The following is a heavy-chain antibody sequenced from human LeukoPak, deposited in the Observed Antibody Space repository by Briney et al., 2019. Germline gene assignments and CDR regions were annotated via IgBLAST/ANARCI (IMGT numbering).Heavy chain of an antibody. CDR1: GFTFKSFG. CDR2: IAYDGNYK. CDR3: AKDLGSGLPPDGFDI. D-gene: IGHD3-16*01. J-gene: IGHJ3*02. Sequence: PGRSLRLSCAASGFTFKSFGMHWVRQAPGKGLEWVAIIAYDGNYKHYADSVKGRFTMSRDNSKSTLSLQMNSLRPDDTAVYYCAKDLGSGLPPDGFDIWGQGTLVTVS. V-gene: IGHV3-30*18.